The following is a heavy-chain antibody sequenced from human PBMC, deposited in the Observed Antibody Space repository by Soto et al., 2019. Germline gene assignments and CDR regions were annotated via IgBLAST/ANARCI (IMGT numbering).Heavy chain of an antibody. Sequence: GSLRLSCTASGFTFGDYAMSWFRQAPGKGLEWVGFIRSKPYDGATEYAASAKGRSTISRDDSKSIAYLQMNSLKTEDTAVYYCAKDLFSMVRGASYYSYGMDVWGQGTTVTVSS. V-gene: IGHV3-49*03. J-gene: IGHJ6*02. CDR1: GFTFGDYA. CDR2: IRSKPYDGAT. CDR3: AKDLFSMVRGASYYSYGMDV. D-gene: IGHD3-10*01.